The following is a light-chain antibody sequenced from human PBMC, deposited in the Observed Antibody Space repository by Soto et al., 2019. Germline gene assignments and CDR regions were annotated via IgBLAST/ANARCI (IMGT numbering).Light chain of an antibody. CDR1: SSDVGGYNY. J-gene: IGLJ2*01. CDR2: EVS. V-gene: IGLV2-14*01. Sequence: QSVLTQPASGSGSPGQSITISCTGTSSDVGGYNYVSWYQQHPGKAPKLMIYEVSNRPSGVSNRFSGSKSGNTASLTISGLQAEDEADYYCSSYTSSSTRVVFGGGTKLTVL. CDR3: SSYTSSSTRVV.